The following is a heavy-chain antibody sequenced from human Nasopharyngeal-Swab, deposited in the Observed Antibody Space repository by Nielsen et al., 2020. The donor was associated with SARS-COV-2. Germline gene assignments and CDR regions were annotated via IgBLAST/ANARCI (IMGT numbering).Heavy chain of an antibody. CDR1: GFTFSSYS. CDR2: ISSSSSYI. V-gene: IGHV3-21*01. J-gene: IGHJ6*03. Sequence: GESLKIYCAASGFTFSSYSMNWVRQAPGKGLEWVSSISSSSSYIYYADSVKGRFTISRDNAKNSLYLQMNSLRAEDTAVYYCASYVAGTPTYYYYYMDVWGKGTTVTVSS. D-gene: IGHD1/OR15-1a*01. CDR3: ASYVAGTPTYYYYYMDV.